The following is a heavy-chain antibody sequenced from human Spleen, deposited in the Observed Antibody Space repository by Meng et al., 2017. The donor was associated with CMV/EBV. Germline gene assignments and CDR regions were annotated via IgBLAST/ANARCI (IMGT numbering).Heavy chain of an antibody. D-gene: IGHD3-9*01. CDR3: AHRDDILTGRDY. CDR2: IYWDDDK. J-gene: IGHJ4*02. V-gene: IGHV2-5*02. CDR1: GFSLSTSGVG. Sequence: HITLKESGPTLVKPTQTLTLTCTFSGFSLSTSGVGVGWIRQPPGKALEWLALIYWDDDKRYSPSLKSRLTITKDTSKNQVVLTMANMDPVDTATYYCAHRDDILTGRDYWGQGTLVTVSS.